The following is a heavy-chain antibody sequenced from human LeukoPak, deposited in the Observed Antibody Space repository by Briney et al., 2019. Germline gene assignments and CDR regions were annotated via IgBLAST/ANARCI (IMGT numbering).Heavy chain of an antibody. V-gene: IGHV4-31*03. CDR3: ARDRASSGTSINWFDP. J-gene: IGHJ5*02. CDR1: GGSISSGGYY. CDR2: IYYSGST. D-gene: IGHD1-14*01. Sequence: PSQTPSLTCTVSGGSISSGGYYWSWIRQHPGKGLEWIGYIYYSGSTYYNPSLKSRVTISVDTSKNQFSLKLSSMTAADTAVYYCARDRASSGTSINWFDPWGQGTLVTVSS.